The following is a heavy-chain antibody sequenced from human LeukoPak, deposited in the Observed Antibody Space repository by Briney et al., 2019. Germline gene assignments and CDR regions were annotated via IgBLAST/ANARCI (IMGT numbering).Heavy chain of an antibody. Sequence: PGGSLRLSCAASGFTFSSYDMHWVRQTTGKGLEWVSAIGTAGDTYYPASVKGRFTISRENAKNSLYLQMNSLRAGDTAVYYRARVQGLDFRWYFDLWGRGTLVTVSS. J-gene: IGHJ2*01. V-gene: IGHV3-13*01. CDR3: ARVQGLDFRWYFDL. CDR1: GFTFSSYD. CDR2: IGTAGDT.